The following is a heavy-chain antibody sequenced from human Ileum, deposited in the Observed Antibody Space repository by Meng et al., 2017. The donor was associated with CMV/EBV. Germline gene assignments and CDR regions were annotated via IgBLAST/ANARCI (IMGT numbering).Heavy chain of an antibody. CDR3: ARSGGYCSGGSCPDA. CDR1: GYTFTAYG. Sequence: QVQLVESGAGVKKPGASVKVSCTASGYTFTAYGITWVRQAPGQGLEWMGWISAHNGNTNYAQKVQGRVTMTTDTSTSTAYMEVRSLSSDDTAVYYCARSGGYCSGGSCPDAWGQGTLVTVSS. J-gene: IGHJ5*02. D-gene: IGHD2-15*01. CDR2: ISAHNGNT. V-gene: IGHV1-18*01.